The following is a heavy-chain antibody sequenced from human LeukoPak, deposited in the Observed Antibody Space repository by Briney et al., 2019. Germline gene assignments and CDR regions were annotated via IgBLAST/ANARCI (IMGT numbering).Heavy chain of an antibody. CDR3: ARNRYYYGSGSYGVPNWFDP. CDR2: IYYSGST. CDR1: GGSISSNSYY. D-gene: IGHD3-10*01. Sequence: SETLSLTCTVSGGSISSNSYYWGWIRQSPGKGLEWIGTIYYSGSTYYNPSLKSRITISVDTSKNQFSLKLSSVTAADTAMYYCARNRYYYGSGSYGVPNWFDPWGQGTLVTVSS. V-gene: IGHV4-39*01. J-gene: IGHJ5*02.